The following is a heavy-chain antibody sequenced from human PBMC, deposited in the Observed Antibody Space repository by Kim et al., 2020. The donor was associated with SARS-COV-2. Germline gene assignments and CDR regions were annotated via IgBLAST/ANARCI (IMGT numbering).Heavy chain of an antibody. J-gene: IGHJ5*02. CDR3: ARPQGYSSGWYQGDNWFDP. Sequence: SETLSLTCTVSGGSISSSSYYWGWIRQPPGKGLEWIGSIYYSGSTYYNPSLKSRVTISVDTSKNQFSLKLSSVTAADTAVYYCARPQGYSSGWYQGDNWFDPWGQGTLVTVSS. D-gene: IGHD6-19*01. CDR2: IYYSGST. CDR1: GGSISSSSYY. V-gene: IGHV4-39*01.